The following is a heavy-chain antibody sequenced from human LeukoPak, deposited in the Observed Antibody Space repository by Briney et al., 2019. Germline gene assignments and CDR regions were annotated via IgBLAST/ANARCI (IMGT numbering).Heavy chain of an antibody. V-gene: IGHV3-30*04. CDR2: ISYDGSNK. CDR3: ARDGDYYGSGRPYY. D-gene: IGHD3-10*01. Sequence: GGSLRLSCAASGFTFSSYAMHWVRQAPGKGLEWVAVISYDGSNKYYADSVKGRFTISRDNSKNTLYLQMNSLRAEDTAVYYCARDGDYYGSGRPYYWGQGTPVTVSS. J-gene: IGHJ4*02. CDR1: GFTFSSYA.